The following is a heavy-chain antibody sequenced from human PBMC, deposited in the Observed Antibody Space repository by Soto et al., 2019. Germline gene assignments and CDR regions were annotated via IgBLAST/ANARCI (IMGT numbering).Heavy chain of an antibody. CDR2: ISYDVRKT. CDR1: GLTFSTYG. D-gene: IGHD4-17*01. Sequence: SGGPLRLSCAVSGLTFSTYGMHWVRQAPGKGLEWVAVISYDVRKTHYADSVRGRFTISRDNSKSTLYLQMNDLRADDTALYYCAKDSLGGMGTVMMPGPDWGQGTLVTVSS. CDR3: AKDSLGGMGTVMMPGPD. J-gene: IGHJ4*02. V-gene: IGHV3-30*18.